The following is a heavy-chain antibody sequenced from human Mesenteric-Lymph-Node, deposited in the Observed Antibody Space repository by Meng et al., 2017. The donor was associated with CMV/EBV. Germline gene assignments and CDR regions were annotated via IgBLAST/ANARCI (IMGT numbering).Heavy chain of an antibody. CDR3: ARGGFRATHADY. Sequence: SQTLSLSCTASGGSISNYYWSWIRQPPGKGLEWVGYIFYSGTTNYNPSLNSRVTISVDTSENQFSLRLTSVTAADTAVYYCARGGFRATHADYWGQGTLVTVSS. D-gene: IGHD2-15*01. CDR1: GGSISNYY. J-gene: IGHJ4*02. V-gene: IGHV4-59*01. CDR2: IFYSGTT.